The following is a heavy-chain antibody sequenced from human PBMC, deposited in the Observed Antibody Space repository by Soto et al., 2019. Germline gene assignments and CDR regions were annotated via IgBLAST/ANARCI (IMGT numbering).Heavy chain of an antibody. J-gene: IGHJ6*02. CDR2: ISYDGSNK. D-gene: IGHD3-10*01. CDR1: GFTFSSYG. V-gene: IGHV3-30*03. Sequence: PGGSLRLSCAASGFTFSSYGMHWVRQAPGKGLEWVAVISYDGSNKYYADSVKGRFTISRDNSKNTLYLQMNSLRAEDTSVYYCAVVWSHYYYYGMDVWGQGTTVTVSS. CDR3: AVVWSHYYYYGMDV.